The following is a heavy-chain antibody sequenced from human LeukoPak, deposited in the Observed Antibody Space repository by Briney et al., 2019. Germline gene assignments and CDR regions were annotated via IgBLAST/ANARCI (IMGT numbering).Heavy chain of an antibody. CDR2: INAGNGNT. CDR1: GYTFTSYA. CDR3: ARDPQFYYYYRMDL. Sequence: ASVKVSCKASGYTFTSYAMNWVRQAPGQRLEWMGWINAGNGNTKYAQKFQGRVTITRDTSASTAYMELSSLRSEDPAVYYCARDPQFYYYYRMDLWLKGATLTVSS. J-gene: IGHJ6*04. V-gene: IGHV1-3*01.